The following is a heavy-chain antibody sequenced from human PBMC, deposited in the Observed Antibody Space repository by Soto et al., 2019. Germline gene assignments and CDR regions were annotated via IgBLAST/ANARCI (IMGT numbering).Heavy chain of an antibody. J-gene: IGHJ5*02. CDR1: GFTFSSYA. V-gene: IGHV3-23*01. CDR3: AKDDEYSSGWYVRWFDP. Sequence: GGSLRLSCAASGFTFSSYAMSWVRQAPGKGLEWVSAISGSGGSTYYADSVKGRFTISRDNSKNTLYLQMNSLRAEDTAVYYCAKDDEYSSGWYVRWFDPWGQGTLVTVSS. CDR2: ISGSGGST. D-gene: IGHD6-19*01.